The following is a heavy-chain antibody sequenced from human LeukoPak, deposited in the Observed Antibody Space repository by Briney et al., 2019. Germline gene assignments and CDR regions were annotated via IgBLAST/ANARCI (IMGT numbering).Heavy chain of an antibody. V-gene: IGHV3-21*01. J-gene: IGHJ3*02. CDR3: ARPNPPLGAFDI. D-gene: IGHD2-8*01. CDR1: GFTFSSYS. CDR2: ISSSSSYI. Sequence: GGSLRLSCAASGFTFSSYSMNWVRQAPGMGLEWVSSISSSSSYIYYADSVKGRFTISRDNAKNSLYLQMNSLRAEDTAVYYCARPNPPLGAFDIWGQGTMVTVSS.